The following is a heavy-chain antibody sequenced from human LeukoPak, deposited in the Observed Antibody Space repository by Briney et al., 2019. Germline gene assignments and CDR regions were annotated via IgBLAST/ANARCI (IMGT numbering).Heavy chain of an antibody. CDR1: GFTFSSYA. CDR2: ISSNGGST. D-gene: IGHD1-1*01. J-gene: IGHJ4*02. V-gene: IGHV3-64*01. CDR3: ARQPHWNAPFDY. Sequence: PGGSLRLSCAASGFTFSSYAMHWVRQAPGKGLEYVSAISSNGGSTYYANSVKGRFTISRDNSKNTLYLQMGSLRAEDMAVYYCARQPHWNAPFDYWGQGTLVTVSS.